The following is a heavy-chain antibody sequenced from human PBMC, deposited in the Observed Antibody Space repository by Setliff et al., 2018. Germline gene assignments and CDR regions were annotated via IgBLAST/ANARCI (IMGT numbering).Heavy chain of an antibody. CDR3: ARSLDCTGGSCYPNDAFDI. J-gene: IGHJ3*02. V-gene: IGHV4-59*01. Sequence: SETLSLTCTVSGGSISSYYWSWIRQPPGKGLEWIGYIYYSGSTNYNPSLKSRVTISVDTSKNQFSLKLSSVTAADTAVYYCARSLDCTGGSCYPNDAFDIWGQGTMVTVSS. D-gene: IGHD2-15*01. CDR1: GGSISSYY. CDR2: IYYSGST.